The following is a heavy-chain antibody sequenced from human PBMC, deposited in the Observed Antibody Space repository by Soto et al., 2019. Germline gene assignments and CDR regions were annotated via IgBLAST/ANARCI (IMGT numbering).Heavy chain of an antibody. CDR3: ARSRGAAAGSNWFDP. Sequence: QVQVVQSGAEVKKPGASVKISCKASGYRFTSYYMHWVRQAPGQGLEWMGIINPNSGITNYAQNFQGRVTMTRATSTSTVYMELSSLKSEDTAVYYCARSRGAAAGSNWFDPWGQGTLVTVSS. D-gene: IGHD6-13*01. CDR1: GYRFTSYY. V-gene: IGHV1-46*03. J-gene: IGHJ5*02. CDR2: INPNSGIT.